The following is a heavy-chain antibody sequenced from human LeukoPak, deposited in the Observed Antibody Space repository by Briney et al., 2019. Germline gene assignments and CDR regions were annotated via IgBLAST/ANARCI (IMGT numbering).Heavy chain of an antibody. V-gene: IGHV3-66*01. CDR3: ARSIAVGIDY. CDR2: ICSGVST. D-gene: IGHD6-19*01. J-gene: IGHJ4*02. Sequence: GGSLRFSCAGSGFTVSSNYMSWVRQAPGKGVEWVSLICSGVSTYYAESVKGRFTTSRDNSKNPLYLQMISLRDDDTAGYYSARSIAVGIDYWGQGTLVTVSS. CDR1: GFTVSSNY.